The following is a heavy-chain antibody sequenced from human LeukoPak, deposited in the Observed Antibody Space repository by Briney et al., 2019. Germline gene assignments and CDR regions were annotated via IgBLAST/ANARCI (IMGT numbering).Heavy chain of an antibody. D-gene: IGHD1-7*01. V-gene: IGHV3-64D*09. CDR3: VKGNPATANTKDYFDF. J-gene: IGHJ4*02. Sequence: GGSLRLSCAASGFTFSGYWMHWVRQAPGKGLEYVSSISSNGGSAYYADSVKGRFTISRDNSKNTVYLQMSSLRPEDTAVYYCVKGNPATANTKDYFDFWGRGTLVTVSS. CDR1: GFTFSGYW. CDR2: ISSNGGSA.